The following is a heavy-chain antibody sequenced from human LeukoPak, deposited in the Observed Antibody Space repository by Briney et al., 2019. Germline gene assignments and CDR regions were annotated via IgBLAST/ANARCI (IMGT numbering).Heavy chain of an antibody. CDR2: IYSGGST. CDR1: GFTFDDYA. D-gene: IGHD3-22*01. V-gene: IGHV3-53*01. Sequence: GRSLRLSCAASGFTFDDYAMHWVRQAPGKGLEWVSVIYSGGSTYYADSVKGRFTISRDNSKNTLYLQMNSLRAEDTAVYYCARVLITMTSYYYYGMDVWGQGTTVTVSS. J-gene: IGHJ6*02. CDR3: ARVLITMTSYYYYGMDV.